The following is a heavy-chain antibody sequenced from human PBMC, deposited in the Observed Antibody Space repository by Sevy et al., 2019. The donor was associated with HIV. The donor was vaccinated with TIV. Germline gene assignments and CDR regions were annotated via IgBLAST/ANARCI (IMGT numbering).Heavy chain of an antibody. CDR3: TRDLGYYDSSRMYDY. V-gene: IGHV3-49*03. D-gene: IGHD3-22*01. J-gene: IGHJ4*02. CDR2: IRSNAYGGTT. Sequence: SLRLSCTASGFTFDDYTMSWFRQAPGKGLEWVGFIRSNAYGGTTEYAASVKGRFTISRDDSKSIAFLQMNSLKTEDTAVYYCTRDLGYYDSSRMYDYWGQGTLVTVSS. CDR1: GFTFDDYT.